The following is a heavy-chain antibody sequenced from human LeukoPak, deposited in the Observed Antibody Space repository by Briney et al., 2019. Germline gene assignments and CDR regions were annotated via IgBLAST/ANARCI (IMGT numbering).Heavy chain of an antibody. J-gene: IGHJ4*02. D-gene: IGHD6-6*01. Sequence: SETLSLTCAVYGGSFSGYYWSWIRQPPGKGLEWIGEINHSGSTNYNPSLKSRVTISVDTSKNQFSPKLSSVTAADTAVYYCARGRYSSSSAAFDYWGQGTLVTVSS. CDR3: ARGRYSSSSAAFDY. CDR2: INHSGST. CDR1: GGSFSGYY. V-gene: IGHV4-34*01.